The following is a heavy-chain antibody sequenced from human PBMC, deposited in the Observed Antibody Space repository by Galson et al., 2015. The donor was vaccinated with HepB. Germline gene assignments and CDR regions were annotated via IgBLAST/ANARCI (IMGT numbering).Heavy chain of an antibody. CDR1: GGSIIISNYY. V-gene: IGHV4-39*01. CDR3: AIHGHHHHYDT. D-gene: IGHD3-10*01. CDR2: VYYSGST. Sequence: SETLSLTCTVSGGSIIISNYYWGWVRQPPGKGLEWIGSVYYSGSTYYNPSLKTRVTISVDTSKNQFSLKLSSVTAADAVTYYCAIHGHHHHYDTWGQGTLVTVSS. J-gene: IGHJ5*02.